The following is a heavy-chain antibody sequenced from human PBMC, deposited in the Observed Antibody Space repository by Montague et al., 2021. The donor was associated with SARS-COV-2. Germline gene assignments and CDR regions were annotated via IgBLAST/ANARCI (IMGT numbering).Heavy chain of an antibody. V-gene: IGHV3-74*01. CDR2: ITSDGGGI. Sequence: SLRLSCAASGFSFSSSWMHWVRHIPGEGLEWISRITSDGGGINYADSVKGRFTISRDNAENTLYLQMNSLRAEDTAIYYCAKGRWGGEDYWGRGTLVTVSS. CDR1: GFSFSSSW. CDR3: AKGRWGGEDY. D-gene: IGHD1-26*01. J-gene: IGHJ4*02.